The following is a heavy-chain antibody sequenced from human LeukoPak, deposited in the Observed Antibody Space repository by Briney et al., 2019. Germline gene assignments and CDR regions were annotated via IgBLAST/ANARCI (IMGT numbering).Heavy chain of an antibody. V-gene: IGHV3-33*01. CDR2: IWYDGSNK. D-gene: IGHD1-7*01. J-gene: IGHJ4*02. Sequence: GGSLRLSCAASGFTFSSYGMHWVRQAPGKGLEWVAAIWYDGSNKNYADSVKGRFTISRDNSKNTLYLQMNSLRAEDTAVYYCAGGAWNYGTYWGQGTLVTVSS. CDR1: GFTFSSYG. CDR3: AGGAWNYGTY.